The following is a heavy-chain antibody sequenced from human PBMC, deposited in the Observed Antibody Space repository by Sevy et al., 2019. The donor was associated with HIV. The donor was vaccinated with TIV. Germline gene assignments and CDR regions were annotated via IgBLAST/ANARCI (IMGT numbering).Heavy chain of an antibody. CDR1: GFTFGDYG. CDR3: SRVPPPRLCSSASCYEGDYYYYGMDV. V-gene: IGHV3-49*03. Sequence: GGSLRLSCTTSGFTFGDYGMSWFRQAPGKGLEWIGFIRSKPYGGATEYAASVKGRFTISRDDSKSLASLQMSSLKTEETAVYYCSRVPPPRLCSSASCYEGDYYYYGMDVWGQGTTVTVSS. D-gene: IGHD2-2*01. J-gene: IGHJ6*02. CDR2: IRSKPYGGAT.